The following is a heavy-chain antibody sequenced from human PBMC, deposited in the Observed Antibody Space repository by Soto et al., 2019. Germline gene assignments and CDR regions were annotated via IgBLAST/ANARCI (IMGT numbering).Heavy chain of an antibody. CDR3: ARYDYVCGNDRRNYNYPAMDV. CDR2: ISPYNGNR. CDR1: GYTFTNFG. J-gene: IGHJ6*02. Sequence: QVQLVQSGAEVEKPGASVEVSCRASGYTFTNFGITWVRQAPGQGLEWMGWISPYNGNRNYARNLQGRVTMTTDTSTNTAYMELRSLRSDDTAVYYCARYDYVCGNDRRNYNYPAMDVWGQGTTVTVSS. V-gene: IGHV1-18*01. D-gene: IGHD3-16*02.